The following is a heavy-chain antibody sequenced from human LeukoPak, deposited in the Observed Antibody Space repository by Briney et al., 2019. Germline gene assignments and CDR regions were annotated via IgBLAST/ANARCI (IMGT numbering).Heavy chain of an antibody. Sequence: ASVTVSCKAFGYRFTGYYMHWVRQAPGQGLEWMGWINPNSGGTNYAQKFRGRVTMTRDTSITTVYLQPSRLKSDDTAVYYCVSGYSDYADYYNYYMGVWGKGTTVTVSS. CDR2: INPNSGGT. V-gene: IGHV1-2*02. J-gene: IGHJ6*03. D-gene: IGHD4-11*01. CDR3: VSGYSDYADYYNYYMGV. CDR1: GYRFTGYY.